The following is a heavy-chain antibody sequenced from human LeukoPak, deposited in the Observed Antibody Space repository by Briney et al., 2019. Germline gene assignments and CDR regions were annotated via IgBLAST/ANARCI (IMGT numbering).Heavy chain of an antibody. CDR3: AKEVGYYYMDV. D-gene: IGHD1-26*01. Sequence: PGGSLRLSRVASGFTFKTYWMSWVRQAPGKGLEWVANIKQDGSDKYYVDSVKGRFTISRDNSRNTLYLQMNSLRAEDTAVYYCAKEVGYYYMDVWGKGTTVTVSS. CDR1: GFTFKTYW. J-gene: IGHJ6*03. V-gene: IGHV3-7*01. CDR2: IKQDGSDK.